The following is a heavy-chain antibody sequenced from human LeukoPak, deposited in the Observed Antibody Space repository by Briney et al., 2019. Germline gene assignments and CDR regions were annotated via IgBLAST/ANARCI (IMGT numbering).Heavy chain of an antibody. CDR1: GFTFDDYG. J-gene: IGHJ6*02. CDR2: INWNGGST. D-gene: IGHD4-17*01. CDR3: ARDQRMTTVTISAYYYGMDV. V-gene: IGHV3-20*04. Sequence: GGSLRLSCAASGFTFDDYGMSWVRQAPGKGLEWVSGINWNGGSTGYADSVKGRFTISRDNSKNTLYLQMNSLRAEDTAVYYCARDQRMTTVTISAYYYGMDVWGQGTTVTVSS.